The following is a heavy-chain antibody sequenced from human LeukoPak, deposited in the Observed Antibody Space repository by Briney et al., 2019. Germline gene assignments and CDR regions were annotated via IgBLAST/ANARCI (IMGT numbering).Heavy chain of an antibody. J-gene: IGHJ3*02. Sequence: GESLKISCKGSGDSFISYWIGRVRQMPGEGLVGMGIIYPGDSGTRYSPSFQGQVTISADKSISTAYLQWSILKAADTAMYYCACLFPLSSIAATEAFDIWGQGTMVTVSS. V-gene: IGHV5-51*01. CDR1: GDSFISYW. D-gene: IGHD6-6*01. CDR2: IYPGDSGT. CDR3: ACLFPLSSIAATEAFDI.